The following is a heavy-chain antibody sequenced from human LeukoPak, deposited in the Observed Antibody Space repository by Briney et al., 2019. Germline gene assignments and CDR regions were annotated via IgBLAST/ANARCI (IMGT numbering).Heavy chain of an antibody. CDR3: ARGDYGSGQYFDY. Sequence: GGSLRLSCAASGFTFSSYSMNWVRQAPGKGLEWVSILFSGGATYYADSVKGQFTISRDDSKNTLFLQIDSLTAEDTAVYYCARGDYGSGQYFDYWGQGTLVTVSS. J-gene: IGHJ4*02. D-gene: IGHD3-10*01. CDR2: LFSGGAT. CDR1: GFTFSSYS. V-gene: IGHV3-53*01.